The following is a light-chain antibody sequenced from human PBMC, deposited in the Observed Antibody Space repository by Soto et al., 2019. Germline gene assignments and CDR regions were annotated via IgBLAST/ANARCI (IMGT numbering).Light chain of an antibody. V-gene: IGKV3-20*01. CDR2: GAS. CDR3: QQYGSSPMYT. Sequence: EIVLTQSPGTLSLSPRERATLSCRASQSVSSSYLAWYQQKPGQAPRLLIYGASSRATGIPDRFSGSGSGTDFTLTISRLEPEEFAVYYWQQYGSSPMYTFGQGTKLEIK. J-gene: IGKJ2*01. CDR1: QSVSSSY.